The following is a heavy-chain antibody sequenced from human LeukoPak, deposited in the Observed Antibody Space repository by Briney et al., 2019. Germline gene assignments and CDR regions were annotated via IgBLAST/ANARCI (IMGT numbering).Heavy chain of an antibody. CDR1: GFTFSSFG. V-gene: IGHV3-33*01. D-gene: IGHD5-18*01. CDR3: ARELNVETAMAFDY. Sequence: GGSLSLSCAASGFTFSSFGIHWVRQAPGKGLEWVAVIWYDGSEKYYADSVKGRFTISRDNSKNTLFLQMNSLRAEDTAVYYCARELNVETAMAFDYWGQGTLVTVSS. J-gene: IGHJ4*02. CDR2: IWYDGSEK.